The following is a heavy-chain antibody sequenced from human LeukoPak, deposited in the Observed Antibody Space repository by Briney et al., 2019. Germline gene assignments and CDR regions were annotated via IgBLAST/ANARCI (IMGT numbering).Heavy chain of an antibody. D-gene: IGHD3-9*01. CDR3: AKNFDTLTGYYNPFDS. J-gene: IGHJ5*01. CDR1: GFTFSSYA. Sequence: GGSLRLSCAASGFTFSSYAMSWVRQAPGKGLEWVSGISWNRGSIGYADSVKGRFTISRDNAKNSLYLQMNSLRAEDTAFYYCAKNFDTLTGYYNPFDSWGQGTLVTVSS. CDR2: ISWNRGSI. V-gene: IGHV3-9*01.